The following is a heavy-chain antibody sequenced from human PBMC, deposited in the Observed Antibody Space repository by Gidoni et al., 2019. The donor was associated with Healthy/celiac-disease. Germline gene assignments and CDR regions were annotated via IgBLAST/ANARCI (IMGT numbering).Heavy chain of an antibody. D-gene: IGHD3-10*01. J-gene: IGHJ4*02. Sequence: QVPLQQWGAGLFKPSHTLSPTSPVYGGPFSGYYWSWIRQPPGKGLEWIGEINHSGSTNYNPSLKSRVTISVDTSKNQFSLELSAVTAADTAVYYCARRSKGINDYWGKGTLVTVSS. CDR1: GGPFSGYY. CDR3: ARRSKGINDY. V-gene: IGHV4-34*01. CDR2: INHSGST.